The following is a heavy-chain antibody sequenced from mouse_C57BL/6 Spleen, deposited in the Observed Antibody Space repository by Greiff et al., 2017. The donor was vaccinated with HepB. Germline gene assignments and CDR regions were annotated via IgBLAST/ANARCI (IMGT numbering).Heavy chain of an antibody. D-gene: IGHD2-3*01. Sequence: QVQLQQSGPELVKPGASVKLSCKASGYTFTSYDINWVKQRPGQGLEWIGWIYPRDGSTKYNEKFKGKATLTVDTSSSTAYMELHSLTSEDSAVYFCARSIDGYHGAYWGQGTLVTVSA. CDR3: ARSIDGYHGAY. CDR2: IYPRDGST. V-gene: IGHV1-85*01. J-gene: IGHJ3*01. CDR1: GYTFTSYD.